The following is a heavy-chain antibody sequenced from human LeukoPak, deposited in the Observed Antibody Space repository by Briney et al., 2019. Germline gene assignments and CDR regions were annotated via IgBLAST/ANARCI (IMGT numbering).Heavy chain of an antibody. CDR1: GGSFSGYY. D-gene: IGHD6-19*01. Sequence: SETLSLTCAVYGGSFSGYYWSWIRQPPGKGLEWIGEINHSGSTNYNPSLKSRVTISVDTSKNQFSLKLSSVTAADTGVYDCARGRPYSSGTRRVYFDYWGQGTLVTVSS. V-gene: IGHV4-34*01. CDR2: INHSGST. CDR3: ARGRPYSSGTRRVYFDY. J-gene: IGHJ4*02.